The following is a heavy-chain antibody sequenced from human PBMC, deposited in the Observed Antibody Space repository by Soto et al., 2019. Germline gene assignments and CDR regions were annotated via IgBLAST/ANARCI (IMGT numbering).Heavy chain of an antibody. CDR1: GDTFTNYD. J-gene: IGHJ6*02. V-gene: IGHV1-8*01. CDR3: ARGRNGMDV. Sequence: QVQLVQSGAEVKKPGASVKVSCKASGDTFTNYDIKWVRQATGQGLEWMGWMNPNSGNTGYAQKFQGRVTMTRNTSIRTDYMELSRLRSEDTAVYYCARGRNGMDVWGQGTTVTVSS. CDR2: MNPNSGNT.